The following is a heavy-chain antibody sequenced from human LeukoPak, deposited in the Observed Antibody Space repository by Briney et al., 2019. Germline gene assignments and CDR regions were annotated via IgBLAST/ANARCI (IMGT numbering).Heavy chain of an antibody. Sequence: ASVKVSCKSSGYTFPGYYMHWVRQAPGKGLEWMGGFDPEDGETIYAQKFQGRVTMTEDTSTDTAYMELSSLRSEDTAVYYCATPKGFGESTYDYWGQGTLVTVSS. D-gene: IGHD3-10*01. CDR2: FDPEDGET. CDR3: ATPKGFGESTYDY. CDR1: GYTFPGYY. J-gene: IGHJ4*02. V-gene: IGHV1-24*01.